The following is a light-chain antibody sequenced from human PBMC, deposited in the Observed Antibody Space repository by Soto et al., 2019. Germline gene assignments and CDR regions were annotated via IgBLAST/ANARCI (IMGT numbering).Light chain of an antibody. J-gene: IGLJ2*01. CDR1: KLGERF. CDR2: QDT. Sequence: SYELTQPPSVSVSPGQTASIPCSGDKLGERFACWYQQKPGQSPVMVIYQDTRRPSGIPERFSGSNSGKTATLTISGTQAMDEADYYCQAWDSSTGVVFGGGTKLTVL. V-gene: IGLV3-1*01. CDR3: QAWDSSTGVV.